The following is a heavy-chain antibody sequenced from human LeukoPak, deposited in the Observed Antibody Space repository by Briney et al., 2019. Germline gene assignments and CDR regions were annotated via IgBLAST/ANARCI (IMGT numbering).Heavy chain of an antibody. CDR1: GGSISSDH. Sequence: PSETLSLTCTVSGGSISSDHWSWIRQPPGKGLEWIGYIYNSGSTNYIPSLKSRVTISVDKSKNQFSLKLSSVTAADTAVYYCARCRSYDSSGYCDAVDIWGQGTMVTVSS. CDR2: IYNSGST. V-gene: IGHV4-59*01. J-gene: IGHJ3*02. D-gene: IGHD3-22*01. CDR3: ARCRSYDSSGYCDAVDI.